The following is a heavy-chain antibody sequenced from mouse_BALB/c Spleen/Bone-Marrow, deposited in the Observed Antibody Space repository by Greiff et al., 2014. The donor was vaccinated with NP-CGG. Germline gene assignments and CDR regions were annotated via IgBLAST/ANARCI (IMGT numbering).Heavy chain of an antibody. D-gene: IGHD1-1*01. CDR2: INPSNGRT. Sequence: VQLQQSGAELVKPGASVKLSCKASGYTFTSYWMHWVKQRPGQGLEWIGEINPSNGRTKYNEKFKSKATLTVDTSSSTAYMHLSSLTPEDSAVYYCARRTSTLMATNYWGKGTPLTVS. CDR1: GYTFTSYW. CDR3: ARRTSTLMATNY. V-gene: IGHV1S81*02. J-gene: IGHJ2*01.